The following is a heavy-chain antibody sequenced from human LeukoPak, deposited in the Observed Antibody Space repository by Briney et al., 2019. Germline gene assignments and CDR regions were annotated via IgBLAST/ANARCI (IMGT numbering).Heavy chain of an antibody. Sequence: PGGSLRLSCAASGFTFSSYAMSWVRQAPGKGLEWVSAISGSGGSTYYADSVKGRFTISADNSKNTLYLQMNSLRAEDTAVYYCATTVTTGWTNYYYYGMDVWGQGTTVTVSS. J-gene: IGHJ6*02. D-gene: IGHD4-17*01. V-gene: IGHV3-23*01. CDR1: GFTFSSYA. CDR2: ISGSGGST. CDR3: ATTVTTGWTNYYYYGMDV.